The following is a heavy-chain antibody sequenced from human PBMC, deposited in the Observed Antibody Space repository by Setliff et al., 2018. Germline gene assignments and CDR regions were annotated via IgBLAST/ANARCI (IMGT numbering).Heavy chain of an antibody. Sequence: SETLSLTCSVSGASISSYYWSWIRQPPGKGLEWIGYVRYSGDSNYNPSLKSRVTMSVDTSKDQFSLNLRSVTAADTAVYYCARQPSSGSYYNPRPYYFDFWGQGTLVTVSS. D-gene: IGHD3-10*01. CDR3: ARQPSSGSYYNPRPYYFDF. J-gene: IGHJ4*02. CDR2: VRYSGDS. CDR1: GASISSYY. V-gene: IGHV4-59*01.